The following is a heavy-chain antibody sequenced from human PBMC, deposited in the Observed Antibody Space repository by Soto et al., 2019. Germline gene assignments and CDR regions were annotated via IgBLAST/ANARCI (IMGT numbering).Heavy chain of an antibody. CDR2: VSAYNGNT. CDR3: AREVLITGTTGWFDP. Sequence: QVQLVQSGAEVKKPGASVKVSCKASGYTFTSYGISWVRQAPGQGLEWMGWVSAYNGNTNYAQKLQGRVTMTTDTSTSTAYMELRSLRSDDTAVYYCAREVLITGTTGWFDPWGQGTLVTVSS. CDR1: GYTFTSYG. D-gene: IGHD1-1*01. J-gene: IGHJ5*02. V-gene: IGHV1-18*01.